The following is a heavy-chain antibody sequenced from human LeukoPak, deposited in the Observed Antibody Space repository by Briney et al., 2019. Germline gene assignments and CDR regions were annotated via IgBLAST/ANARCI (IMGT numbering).Heavy chain of an antibody. J-gene: IGHJ4*02. D-gene: IGHD4-23*01. CDR1: RFTFSSYA. CDR3: AKAALMTTVVTPYDY. CDR2: ISGSGGST. Sequence: GGSLRLSCAASRFTFSSYAMTWVRQAPGKGLEWVSGISGSGGSTFYADPVKGRFTISRGYSKNTLYLQMNSLRAEDTAVYYCAKAALMTTVVTPYDYWGQGTLVTVSS. V-gene: IGHV3-23*01.